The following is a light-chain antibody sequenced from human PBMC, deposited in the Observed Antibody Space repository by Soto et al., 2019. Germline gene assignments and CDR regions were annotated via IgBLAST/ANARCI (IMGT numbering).Light chain of an antibody. Sequence: DVVMTQSPLSLPVTLGQPASISCRSSHSLVYSDGNTYLNWFQQRPGQSPRRLIYKVSNRDSGVPDRFSGSVSGTDFTLKISRVEAEDVGIYYGMQCTHWPPTFGQVTKVEIK. CDR3: MQCTHWPPT. CDR2: KVS. V-gene: IGKV2-30*01. J-gene: IGKJ1*01. CDR1: HSLVYSDGNTY.